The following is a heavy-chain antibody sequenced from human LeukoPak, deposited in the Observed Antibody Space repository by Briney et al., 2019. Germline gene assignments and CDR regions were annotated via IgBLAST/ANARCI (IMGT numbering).Heavy chain of an antibody. Sequence: GESLKISCKGSGYSFTSSWIGWVRQMPGKGLEWMGIIYPGDSDTRYSPSFQGQVTISADKSISTAYLQWSSLKASDTAIYYCARALMEATVARGAFDIWGQGTMVTVSS. V-gene: IGHV5-51*01. CDR3: ARALMEATVARGAFDI. D-gene: IGHD4-23*01. CDR2: IYPGDSDT. CDR1: GYSFTSSW. J-gene: IGHJ3*02.